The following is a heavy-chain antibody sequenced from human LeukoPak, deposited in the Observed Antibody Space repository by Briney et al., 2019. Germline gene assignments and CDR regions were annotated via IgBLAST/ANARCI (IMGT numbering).Heavy chain of an antibody. CDR2: ISYDGSNK. Sequence: GGSLRLSCAASGFTFSSYAMHWVRQAPGKGLEWVAVISYDGSNKYYADSVKGRFTISRDNSKNTLYLQMNSLRAEDTAVHYCARDGVVEDAFDIWGQGTMVTVSS. CDR1: GFTFSSYA. D-gene: IGHD2-8*02. V-gene: IGHV3-30-3*01. CDR3: ARDGVVEDAFDI. J-gene: IGHJ3*02.